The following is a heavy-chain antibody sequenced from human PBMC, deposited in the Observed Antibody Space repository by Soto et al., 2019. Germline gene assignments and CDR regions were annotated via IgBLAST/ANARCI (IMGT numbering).Heavy chain of an antibody. Sequence: GESLKISCKGSGYSFTDYWIGWVRQMPGKGLEWMGIVYPGDSDTRYSPSFQGQVTFSADRSINTAYLEWSSLKASDTAMYYCARRTLITLVRGVNYFDYWGPGTLVTASS. CDR2: VYPGDSDT. CDR1: GYSFTDYW. J-gene: IGHJ4*02. D-gene: IGHD3-10*01. V-gene: IGHV5-51*01. CDR3: ARRTLITLVRGVNYFDY.